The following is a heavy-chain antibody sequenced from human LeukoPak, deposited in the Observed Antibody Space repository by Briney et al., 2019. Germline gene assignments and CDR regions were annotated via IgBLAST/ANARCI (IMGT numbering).Heavy chain of an antibody. CDR2: INPNSGGT. Sequence: ASVKVSCKASGYTFTDYHIHWVRQAPGQGPEWMGWINPNSGGTNYAQKFQGRVTMTRDTSISTAYMELSRLRSDDTAVYYCARDRGDSYHFDYWGQGTLVTVSS. D-gene: IGHD5-18*01. CDR1: GYTFTDYH. V-gene: IGHV1-2*02. CDR3: ARDRGDSYHFDY. J-gene: IGHJ4*02.